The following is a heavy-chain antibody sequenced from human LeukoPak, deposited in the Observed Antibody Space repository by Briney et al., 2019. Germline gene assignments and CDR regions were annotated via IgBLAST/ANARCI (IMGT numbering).Heavy chain of an antibody. V-gene: IGHV4-59*01. J-gene: IGHJ6*02. CDR2: IYYSGST. CDR1: SGSIRSYY. D-gene: IGHD3-10*01. CDR3: ARAPFYSGSGFGGHYYGMDV. Sequence: SETLSLTCTVSSGSIRSYYWSWIRQPPGKGLEWIGYIYYSGSTNYNPSLKSRVTISVDTSKNQFSLKLSSVTAADTAVYYCARAPFYSGSGFGGHYYGMDVWGQGTTVTVSS.